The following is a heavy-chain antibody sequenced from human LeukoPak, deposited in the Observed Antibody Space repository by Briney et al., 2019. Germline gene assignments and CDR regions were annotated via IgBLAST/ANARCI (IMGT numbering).Heavy chain of an antibody. Sequence: GGSLRLSCAASGFTFSSYIMNWVRQAPGKGLEWVSSISSSSSYIYYADSVKGRFTISRDNAKNSLYLQMNSLRAEDTAVYYCARGIAAADTNWFDPWGQGTLVTVSS. J-gene: IGHJ5*02. CDR2: ISSSSSYI. CDR3: ARGIAAADTNWFDP. CDR1: GFTFSSYI. D-gene: IGHD6-13*01. V-gene: IGHV3-21*01.